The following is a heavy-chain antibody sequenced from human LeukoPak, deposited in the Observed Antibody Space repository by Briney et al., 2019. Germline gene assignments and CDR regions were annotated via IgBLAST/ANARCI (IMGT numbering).Heavy chain of an antibody. V-gene: IGHV3-11*01. D-gene: IGHD3-10*01. CDR3: ASSGSYVAHYYGMDV. Sequence: GGSLRLSCAASGFIFSDYYMSWIRQAPGKGLEWLSYISGSGSTIYYADSVKGRFTISRDNSKNTLYLQMNSLRAEDTAVYYCASSGSYVAHYYGMDVWGQGTTVTVSS. CDR2: ISGSGSTI. J-gene: IGHJ6*02. CDR1: GFIFSDYY.